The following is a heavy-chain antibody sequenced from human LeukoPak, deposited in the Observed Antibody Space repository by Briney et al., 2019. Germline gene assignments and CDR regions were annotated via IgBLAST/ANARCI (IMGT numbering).Heavy chain of an antibody. CDR1: GYTFTGYY. CDR3: ARDGRYYGSGSYYKGDAFDI. J-gene: IGHJ3*02. CDR2: INPNSGGT. Sequence: ASVKVSCKASGYTFTGYYMHWVRQAPGQGLEWMGWINPNSGGTNYAQKFQGRVTITADESTSTAYMELSSLRSEDTAVYYCARDGRYYGSGSYYKGDAFDIWGQGTMVTVSS. D-gene: IGHD3-10*01. V-gene: IGHV1-2*02.